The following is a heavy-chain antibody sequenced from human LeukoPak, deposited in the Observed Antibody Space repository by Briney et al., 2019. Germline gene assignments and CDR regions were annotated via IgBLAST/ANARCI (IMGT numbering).Heavy chain of an antibody. CDR2: INHSGST. J-gene: IGHJ4*02. V-gene: IGHV4-34*01. CDR3: ARRATNSRITMVRGVIVAANNHHFDY. Sequence: SETLSLTCAVYGGSFSGYYWSWIRQPPGKGLEWIGGINHSGSTNYNPSLTSRVTISVDTSKNQFSLKLSSVTAADTAVYYCARRATNSRITMVRGVIVAANNHHFDYWGQGTLVTVSS. D-gene: IGHD3-10*01. CDR1: GGSFSGYY.